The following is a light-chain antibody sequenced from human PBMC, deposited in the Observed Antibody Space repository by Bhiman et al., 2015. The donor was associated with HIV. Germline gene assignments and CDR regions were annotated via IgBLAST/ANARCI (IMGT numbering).Light chain of an antibody. V-gene: IGLV2-14*03. J-gene: IGLJ1*01. CDR2: DVS. CDR3: TSYTISSLYV. Sequence: QSALTQPASVSGSPGQSITISCTGTSSDVGGYNYVSWYQHHPGKATKLMIYDVSKRSSGVSNRFSGSKSGNTASLTISGLQAEDEADYYCTSYTISSLYVFGTGTKVTVL. CDR1: SSDVGGYNY.